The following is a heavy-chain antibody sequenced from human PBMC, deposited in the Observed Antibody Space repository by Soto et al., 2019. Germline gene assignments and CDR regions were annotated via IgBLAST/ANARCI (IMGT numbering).Heavy chain of an antibody. D-gene: IGHD3-10*01. J-gene: IGHJ4*02. CDR1: GFPFSSYS. CDR2: ISSSSSYI. V-gene: IGHV3-21*01. CDR3: ARDGGSGEFDY. Sequence: GGSLRLSCAASGFPFSSYSMNWVRQAPGKGLEWVSSISSSSSYIYYADSVKGRFTISRDNAKNSLYLQMNSLRAEDTAVYYCARDGGSGEFDYWGQGTLVTVSS.